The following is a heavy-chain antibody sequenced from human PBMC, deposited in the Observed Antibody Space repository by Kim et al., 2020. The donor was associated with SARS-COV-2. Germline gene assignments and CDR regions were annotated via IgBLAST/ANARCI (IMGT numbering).Heavy chain of an antibody. CDR2: IYYSGST. V-gene: IGHV4-39*01. J-gene: IGHJ4*02. CDR1: GGSISSSSYY. D-gene: IGHD3-22*01. CDR3: ARSIDDSSGYYGFWN. Sequence: SETLSLTCTVSGGSISSSSYYWGWIRQPPGKGLEWIGSIYYSGSTYYNPTLKSRVTISVDTSKNQFSLKLSSVNAADTAVYYCARSIDDSSGYYGFWNWGQGTLVTVSS.